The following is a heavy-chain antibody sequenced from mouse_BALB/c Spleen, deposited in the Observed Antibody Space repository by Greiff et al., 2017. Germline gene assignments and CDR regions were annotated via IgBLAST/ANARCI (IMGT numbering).Heavy chain of an antibody. D-gene: IGHD1-1*01. CDR2: IWAGGST. J-gene: IGHJ1*01. CDR3: ARVYYGYWYFDV. V-gene: IGHV2-9*02. CDR1: GFSLTSYG. Sequence: VKLMESGPGLVAPSQSLSITCTVSGFSLTSYGVHWVRQPPGKGLEWLGVIWAGGSTNYNSALMSRLSISKDNSKSQVFLKMNSLQTDDTAMYYCARVYYGYWYFDVWGAGTTVTVSS.